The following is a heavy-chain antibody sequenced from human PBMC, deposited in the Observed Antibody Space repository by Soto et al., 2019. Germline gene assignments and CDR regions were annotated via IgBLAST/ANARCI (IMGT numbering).Heavy chain of an antibody. D-gene: IGHD5-18*01. CDR1: GFTFSSSA. J-gene: IGHJ4*02. CDR2: IRSKANSYAT. CDR3: NRNVKEKQLWFFY. Sequence: GGSLRLSCAASGFTFSSSAMHWVRQASGKGLEWVGRIRSKANSYATAYAASVKGRFTISRDDSKNTAYLQMNSLKTEDTAVYYCNRNVKEKQLWFFYWGQGTLVTVSS. V-gene: IGHV3-73*01.